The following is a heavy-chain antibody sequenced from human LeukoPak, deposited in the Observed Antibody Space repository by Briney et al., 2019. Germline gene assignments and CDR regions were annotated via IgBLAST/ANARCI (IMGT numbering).Heavy chain of an antibody. V-gene: IGHV4-39*01. CDR3: ARRSDSGSDDGEDYFDY. J-gene: IGHJ4*02. Sequence: PSDTLSLTCTVSGASIYSTNFYWGWIRQPPGKGLEWIGSMYYDGSTYHNPSLKSRVTISVDTSNNQFSLKLTSVTAADSAVYFCARRSDSGSDDGEDYFDYWGQGTLVTVSS. CDR2: MYYDGST. CDR1: GASIYSTNFY. D-gene: IGHD1-26*01.